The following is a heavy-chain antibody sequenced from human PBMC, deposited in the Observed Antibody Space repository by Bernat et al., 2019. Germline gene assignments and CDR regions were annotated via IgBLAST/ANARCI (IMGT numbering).Heavy chain of an antibody. Sequence: QVQLVESGGGVVQAGRSLRLSCAASGYTFSKSGMHWVRQAPGKGLEWVAVIWGDGSKKFYADSVKGRFSISKDDSKNTLYLQMNSLTAEDTAVYYCAKGTSGAGDLDYWGQGALVTVSS. J-gene: IGHJ4*02. V-gene: IGHV3-33*06. CDR2: IWGDGSKK. D-gene: IGHD3-3*02. CDR3: AKGTSGAGDLDY. CDR1: GYTFSKSG.